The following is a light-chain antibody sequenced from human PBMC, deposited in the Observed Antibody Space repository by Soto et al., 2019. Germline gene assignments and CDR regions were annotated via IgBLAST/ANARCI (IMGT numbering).Light chain of an antibody. CDR1: NSNIGNNF. J-gene: IGLJ1*01. CDR3: GTWDTSLSAYV. CDR2: ENA. V-gene: IGLV1-51*02. Sequence: QSVLAQPPSVSAAPGQKVTISCSGSNSNIGNNFVSWYQQLPGTAPKLLIYENAKRPSGIPDRFSGSKSGTSATLGITGLKTGDEADYYCGTWDTSLSAYVFGTGTKLTVL.